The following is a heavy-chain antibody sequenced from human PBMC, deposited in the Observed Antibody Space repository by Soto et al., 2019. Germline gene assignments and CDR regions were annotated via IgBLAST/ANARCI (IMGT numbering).Heavy chain of an antibody. CDR3: ARHISSHTYSSSWYDY. V-gene: IGHV4-39*01. J-gene: IGHJ4*02. Sequence: QLQLQESGPGLVKPSETLSLTCTVSDGSISSSSYYWGWIRQPPGKGLEWIGSIYYSGSTYYNPSLKSRVTISVDTSKNQFSLKLSSVTAADTAVYYCARHISSHTYSSSWYDYWGQGTLVTVSS. D-gene: IGHD6-13*01. CDR1: DGSISSSSYY. CDR2: IYYSGST.